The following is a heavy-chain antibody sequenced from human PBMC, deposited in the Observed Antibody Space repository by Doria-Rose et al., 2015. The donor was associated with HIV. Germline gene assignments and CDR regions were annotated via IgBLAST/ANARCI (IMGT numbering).Heavy chain of an antibody. J-gene: IGHJ4*02. D-gene: IGHD6-13*01. V-gene: IGHV2-26*01. Sequence: QESGPVLVKPTETLTLTCTVSGVSLSSPGMGVSWIRQPPGKALEWLANIFSDDERYYKTSLKSRLTIARCTSKSQVVLTMTDMDPVDTATYYCARIKSSRWYHKYYFDFWGQGTRVIVSA. CDR3: ARIKSSRWYHKYYFDF. CDR2: IFSDDER. CDR1: GVSLSSPGMG.